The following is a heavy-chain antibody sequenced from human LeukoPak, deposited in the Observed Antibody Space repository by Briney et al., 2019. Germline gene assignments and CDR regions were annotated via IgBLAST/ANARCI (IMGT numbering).Heavy chain of an antibody. CDR2: IHYSGIT. V-gene: IGHV4-59*01. Sequence: PSETLSLTCTVSGGSISSYYWSWIRQPPGKGLEWIGYIHYSGITNYNPSLRGRVTISVDTSKNQFSLKLSSVTAADTAVYYCARVSRDSSGWLPNFDYWGQGTLVTVSS. CDR3: ARVSRDSSGWLPNFDY. J-gene: IGHJ4*02. CDR1: GGSISSYY. D-gene: IGHD6-19*01.